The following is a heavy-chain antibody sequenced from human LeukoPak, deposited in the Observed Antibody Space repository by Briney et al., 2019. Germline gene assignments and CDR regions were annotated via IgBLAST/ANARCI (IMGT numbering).Heavy chain of an antibody. CDR2: ISGSGGST. CDR3: AKAGYCSGGSCLPNWFDP. CDR1: GFTFSSYA. V-gene: IGHV3-23*01. Sequence: PGGSLRLSCAASGFTFSSYAMSWVRQAPGKGLEWVSAISGSGGSTYYADSVKGRFTISRDNSKNTLYLQMNSLRAEDTAVYYCAKAGYCSGGSCLPNWFDPWGQGTLVTVSS. J-gene: IGHJ5*02. D-gene: IGHD2-15*01.